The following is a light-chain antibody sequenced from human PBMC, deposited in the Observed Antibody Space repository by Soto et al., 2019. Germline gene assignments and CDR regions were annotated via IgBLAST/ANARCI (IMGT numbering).Light chain of an antibody. CDR1: QSINTL. CDR3: QQYNNWPTT. CDR2: RAS. J-gene: IGKJ5*01. Sequence: TKSPATLSVSPGKGATLACVANQSINTLLAWYQQKPGQAPRLLIYRASTRATDIPARFSGSRSGADFTLTISSLQSEDFAIYYCQQYNNWPTTFGQGTRLEIK. V-gene: IGKV3-15*01.